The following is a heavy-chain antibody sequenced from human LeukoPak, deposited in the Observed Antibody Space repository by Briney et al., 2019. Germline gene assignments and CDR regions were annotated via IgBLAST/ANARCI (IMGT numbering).Heavy chain of an antibody. V-gene: IGHV4-4*07. D-gene: IGHD3-3*01. J-gene: IGHJ4*02. CDR3: ARRLDDFWSGSTKPLDY. CDR2: IYTSGST. CDR1: GGSISSYY. Sequence: PSETLSLTCTVSGGSISSYYWSWIRQPAGKGLEWIGRIYTSGSTNYNPSLKSRVTISVDTSKNQFSLKLSSVTAADTAVYYCARRLDDFWSGSTKPLDYWGQGTLVTVSS.